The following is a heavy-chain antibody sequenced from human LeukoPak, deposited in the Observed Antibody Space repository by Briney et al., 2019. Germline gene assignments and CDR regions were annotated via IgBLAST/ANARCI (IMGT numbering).Heavy chain of an antibody. CDR1: GFTVSSNY. J-gene: IGHJ4*02. Sequence: GGSLRLSCAASGFTVSSNYMSWVRQAPGKGLEWGSVIYSGGSTCYADSVKGRFTISRDNSKNTLYLQMNSLRAEDTAVYYCARLSGDYFDYWGQGTLVTVSS. CDR2: IYSGGST. D-gene: IGHD4-17*01. CDR3: ARLSGDYFDY. V-gene: IGHV3-53*01.